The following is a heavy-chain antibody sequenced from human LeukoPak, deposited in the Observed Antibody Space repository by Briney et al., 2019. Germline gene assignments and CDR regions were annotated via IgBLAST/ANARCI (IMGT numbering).Heavy chain of an antibody. Sequence: GRSLRLSCAASGFTFSSYGMHWVRQAPGKGLEWVAVIWYDGSNKYYADSVKGRFTISRGNSKNTLYLQMDSLRAEDTAVYYCARDLPSDTAMALDYWGQGTLVTVSS. V-gene: IGHV3-33*01. J-gene: IGHJ4*02. CDR1: GFTFSSYG. CDR2: IWYDGSNK. D-gene: IGHD5-18*01. CDR3: ARDLPSDTAMALDY.